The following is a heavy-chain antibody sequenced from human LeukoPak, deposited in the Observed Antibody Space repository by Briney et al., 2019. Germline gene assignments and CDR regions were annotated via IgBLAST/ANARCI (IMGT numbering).Heavy chain of an antibody. CDR2: IYSGGST. CDR1: GFTVSSNY. CDR3: VRVTVEPIPYYYDY. D-gene: IGHD4-23*01. Sequence: GGSLRLSCAASGFTVSSNYMSWVRQAPGKGLEWVSVIYSGGSTYYADSVKGRFTISRDNSKNTLYLQMNSLRAEDTAVYYCVRVTVEPIPYYYDYWGQGTLVTVSS. J-gene: IGHJ4*02. V-gene: IGHV3-53*01.